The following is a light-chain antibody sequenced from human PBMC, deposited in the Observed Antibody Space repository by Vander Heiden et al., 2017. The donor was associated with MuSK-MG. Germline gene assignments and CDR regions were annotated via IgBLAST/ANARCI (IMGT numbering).Light chain of an antibody. CDR1: QSVSSNY. CDR3: QRHGGLGRT. CDR2: GTS. Sequence: EIVLTQSPGTLSLSPGERATLSCRASQSVSSNYLAWYQQKPGQAPRVLIYGTSARATGVPDRFSGSGSGTDLTLTISIVDPEDFTVYYSQRHGGLGRTFGQGTKVEIK. J-gene: IGKJ1*01. V-gene: IGKV3-20*01.